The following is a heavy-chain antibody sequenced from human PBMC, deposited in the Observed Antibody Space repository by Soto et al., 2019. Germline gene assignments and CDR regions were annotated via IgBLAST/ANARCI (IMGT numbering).Heavy chain of an antibody. Sequence: PGGSLRLSCAASGFSFSSYAMSWVRQAPGKELEWVSVIGGNGFTHYADSVKGRFTISRDNSKNTLSLEMNNLRAEDTAVYYCVRERGPDSAMDYYSYYSFDVWGKGTTVTVSS. J-gene: IGHJ6*03. V-gene: IGHV3-23*01. CDR1: GFSFSSYA. CDR2: IGGNGFT. CDR3: VRERGPDSAMDYYSYYSFDV. D-gene: IGHD5-18*01.